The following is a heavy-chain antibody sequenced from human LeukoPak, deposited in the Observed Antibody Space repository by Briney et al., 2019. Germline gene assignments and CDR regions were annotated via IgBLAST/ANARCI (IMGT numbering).Heavy chain of an antibody. CDR2: INHSGST. Sequence: SETLSLTCAVYGGSFSGYYWSWIRQPPGKGLEWIGEINHSGSTNYNPSLKSRVTISVDTSKNQFSLKLSSVTAADTAVYYCASLRNYYDSSGFPNWYFDLWGRGTLVTVSS. D-gene: IGHD3-22*01. CDR3: ASLRNYYDSSGFPNWYFDL. J-gene: IGHJ2*01. V-gene: IGHV4-34*01. CDR1: GGSFSGYY.